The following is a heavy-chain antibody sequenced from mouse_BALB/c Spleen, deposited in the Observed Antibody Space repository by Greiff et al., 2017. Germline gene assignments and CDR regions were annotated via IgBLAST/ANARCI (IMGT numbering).Heavy chain of an antibody. CDR2: IWAGGST. D-gene: IGHD2-14*01. Sequence: VKVVESGPGLVAPSQSLSITCTVSGFSLTSYGVHWVRQPPGKGLEWLGVIWAGGSTNYNSALMSRLSISKDNSKSQVFLKMNSLQTDDTAMYYCARDKGYYRYDGFAYWGQGTLVTVSA. J-gene: IGHJ3*01. CDR3: ARDKGYYRYDGFAY. CDR1: GFSLTSYG. V-gene: IGHV2-9*02.